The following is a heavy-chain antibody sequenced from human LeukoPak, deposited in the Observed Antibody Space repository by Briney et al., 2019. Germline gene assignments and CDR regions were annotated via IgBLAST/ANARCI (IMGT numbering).Heavy chain of an antibody. D-gene: IGHD6-19*01. Sequence: VASVKVSCKASGYTFTSYDINWVRQATGQGLEWMGWMNPNSGNTGYAQKFQGRVTMTRDTSTSTVYMELSSLRSEDTAVYYCARGVGYSGGWYHIFDYWGQGTLVTVSS. CDR3: ARGVGYSGGWYHIFDY. CDR1: GYTFTSYD. V-gene: IGHV1-8*01. J-gene: IGHJ4*02. CDR2: MNPNSGNT.